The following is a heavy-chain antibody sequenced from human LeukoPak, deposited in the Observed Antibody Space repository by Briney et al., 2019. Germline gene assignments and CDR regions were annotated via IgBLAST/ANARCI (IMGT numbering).Heavy chain of an antibody. CDR2: IYSGGST. J-gene: IGHJ4*02. Sequence: GGSLRLSCAASGFTVSSNYMSWVRQAPGKGLEWVSVIYSGGSTYYADSVKGRFTISRDNSKNTLYLQMNSLRAEDTAVYYCARVHPGQKDFDYWGQGTLVTVSS. CDR3: ARVHPGQKDFDY. CDR1: GFTVSSNY. D-gene: IGHD1-14*01. V-gene: IGHV3-53*01.